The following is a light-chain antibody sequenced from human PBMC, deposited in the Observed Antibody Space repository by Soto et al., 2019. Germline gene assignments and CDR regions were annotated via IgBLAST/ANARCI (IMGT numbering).Light chain of an antibody. J-gene: IGKJ5*01. Sequence: EIVMTLSPATLSVSPGERAALSCRSSRSVGSNLAWYQQKPGQAPGLLIYGASTRATGIPARFSGSGSGTEFTLTISSLQSEDFAVYYCQQYNNWPPITFGQGTRLENK. CDR2: GAS. CDR3: QQYNNWPPIT. CDR1: RSVGSN. V-gene: IGKV3-15*01.